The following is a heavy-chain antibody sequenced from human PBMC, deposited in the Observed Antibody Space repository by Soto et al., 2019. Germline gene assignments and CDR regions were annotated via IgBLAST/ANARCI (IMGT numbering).Heavy chain of an antibody. CDR3: VRGLEWLRNY. CDR1: GYTFTTYD. CDR2: MNPNSGDT. Sequence: QVQLVQSGAEVKKPGASVKVSCKATGYTFTTYDINWVRQATGQGLEWMGWMNPNSGDTGYAQKCQGRVTMTRDTSISTAYMELSTLTSEDTAGYYCVRGLEWLRNYWGQGTLVTVSS. V-gene: IGHV1-8*01. J-gene: IGHJ4*02. D-gene: IGHD5-12*01.